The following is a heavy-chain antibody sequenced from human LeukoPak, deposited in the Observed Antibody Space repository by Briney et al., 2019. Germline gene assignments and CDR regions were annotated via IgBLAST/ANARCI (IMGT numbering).Heavy chain of an antibody. Sequence: GASVKVSCKPSGYTFTNYYIHWVRQAPGQGLEGMGIINPNGGATSYTQKFQGRVTMTRDTSTSTVYMELSSLRSEDTAVYYCARVMVAWFGDKAFDYWGQGTLVTVSS. D-gene: IGHD3-10*01. CDR3: ARVMVAWFGDKAFDY. V-gene: IGHV1-46*01. CDR1: GYTFTNYY. CDR2: INPNGGAT. J-gene: IGHJ4*02.